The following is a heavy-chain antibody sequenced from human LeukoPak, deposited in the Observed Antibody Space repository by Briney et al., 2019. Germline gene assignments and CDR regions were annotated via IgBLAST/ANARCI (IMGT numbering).Heavy chain of an antibody. J-gene: IGHJ4*02. CDR1: GGSISSYY. CDR3: ARSPYYYDSSGYYYYFDY. Sequence: PSETLSLTCTVSGGSISSYYWSWIRQPPGQGLEWIGYIYYSGSTNYNPSLKSRVTISVDTSKNQFSLKLSSVTAADTAVYYCARSPYYYDSSGYYYYFDYWGQGTLVTVSS. D-gene: IGHD3-22*01. CDR2: IYYSGST. V-gene: IGHV4-59*08.